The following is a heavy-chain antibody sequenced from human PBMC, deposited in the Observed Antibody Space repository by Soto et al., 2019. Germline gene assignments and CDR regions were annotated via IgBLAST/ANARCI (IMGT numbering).Heavy chain of an antibody. CDR3: ARESAGYHSDY. D-gene: IGHD1-26*01. V-gene: IGHV3-33*01. J-gene: IGHJ4*02. Sequence: QVQLVQSGGGVVQPGRSLRLSCAASGFTFSSYGMHWVRQAPGKGLEWVSAIWFDGSNKYYADSVKGRFTISRDNSKNTLYLQMSCLRGEDTAVYYCARESAGYHSDYWGQGALVTVSS. CDR1: GFTFSSYG. CDR2: IWFDGSNK.